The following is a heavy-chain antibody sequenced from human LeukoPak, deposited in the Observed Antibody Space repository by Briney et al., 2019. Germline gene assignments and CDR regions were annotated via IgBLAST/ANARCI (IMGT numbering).Heavy chain of an antibody. D-gene: IGHD3-10*01. CDR2: INPSGGST. V-gene: IGHV1-46*01. Sequence: ASVKVSCKASGYTFTSYYMHWVRQAPGQGLEWMGIINPSGGSTSYAQKFQGRVTMTRDTSTSTVYMELSRLRSDDTAVYYCARDPRSRRGFGDKFDPWGQGTLVTVSS. CDR3: ARDPRSRRGFGDKFDP. CDR1: GYTFTSYY. J-gene: IGHJ5*02.